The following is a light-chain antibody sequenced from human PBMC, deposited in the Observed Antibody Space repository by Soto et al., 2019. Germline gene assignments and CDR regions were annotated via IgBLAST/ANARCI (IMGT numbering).Light chain of an antibody. CDR3: AAWDDSLSGGV. Sequence: QSAQTQPPSASGTPGQRVTISCSGSSSNIGSNYVYWYQQLPGTAPKLLIYRNNQRPSGVPDRFSGSKSGTSASLAISGLRSEDEADYYCAAWDDSLSGGVFGGGTKLTVL. J-gene: IGLJ2*01. CDR1: SSNIGSNY. V-gene: IGLV1-47*01. CDR2: RNN.